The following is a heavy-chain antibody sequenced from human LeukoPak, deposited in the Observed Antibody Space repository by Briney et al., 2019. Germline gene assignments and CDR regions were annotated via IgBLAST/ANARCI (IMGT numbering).Heavy chain of an antibody. V-gene: IGHV3-48*02. CDR2: ISSSGGVT. Sequence: GGSLRLSCAASGFTFSSYSMNWVRQAPGKGLEWVSSISSSGGVTYYADSVKGRFTISRDNAKNSLYLQMNSLRDEDTAVYYCARGEPYYYYGMDVWGQGTTVTVSS. J-gene: IGHJ6*02. D-gene: IGHD1-26*01. CDR1: GFTFSSYS. CDR3: ARGEPYYYYGMDV.